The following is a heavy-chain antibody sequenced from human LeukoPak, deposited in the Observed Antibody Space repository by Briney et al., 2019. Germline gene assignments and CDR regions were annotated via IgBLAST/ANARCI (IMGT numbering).Heavy chain of an antibody. CDR2: ISGGSGDST. CDR1: GFTFSSYA. V-gene: IGHV3-23*01. D-gene: IGHD3-10*01. J-gene: IGHJ4*02. CDR3: AKGGYGSGTFYNQDY. Sequence: GGSLRLSCAASGFTFSSYAMTWVRQAPGKGLEWVSAISGGSGDSTYYADSVKGRFTISRDNSKNTLYLQMNNLRAEDTAIYYCAKGGYGSGTFYNQDYWGQGTLVTVSS.